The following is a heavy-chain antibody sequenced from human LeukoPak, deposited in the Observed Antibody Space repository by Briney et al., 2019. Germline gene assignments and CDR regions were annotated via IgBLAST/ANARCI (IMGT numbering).Heavy chain of an antibody. CDR1: GFTFSDYY. CDR3: ARDPGRFRTTVPNGGRAFDI. CDR2: ISSSSSYT. J-gene: IGHJ3*02. D-gene: IGHD4-17*01. V-gene: IGHV3-11*05. Sequence: PGGSLRLSCAASGFTFSDYYMSWIRQAPGKGLEWVSYISSSSSYTNYADSVKGRFTISRDNAKNSLYLQMNSLRAEDTAVYYCARDPGRFRTTVPNGGRAFDIWGQGTMVTVSS.